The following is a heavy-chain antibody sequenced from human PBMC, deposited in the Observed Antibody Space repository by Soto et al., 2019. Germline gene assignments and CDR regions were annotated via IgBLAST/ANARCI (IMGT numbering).Heavy chain of an antibody. J-gene: IGHJ5*02. CDR2: LSASGATA. CDR3: AKTEAVVAVDVYPRGFDS. V-gene: IGHV3-23*01. Sequence: EVQLLESGGGLVQPGVSLRLSCATSGFSLRSTAMSWVRRAPGKGLEWVSTLSASGATALFADFAKGRFTISRDTSKNTLFLDMGNLKVDDTATYCCAKTEAVVAVDVYPRGFDSWGQGTLVTVSS. CDR1: GFSLRSTA. D-gene: IGHD2-15*01.